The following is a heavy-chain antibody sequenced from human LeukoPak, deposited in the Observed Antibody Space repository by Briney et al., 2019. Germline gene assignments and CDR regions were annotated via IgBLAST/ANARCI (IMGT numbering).Heavy chain of an antibody. D-gene: IGHD6-19*01. CDR1: GGPISSYY. CDR2: IYYSGST. V-gene: IGHV4-59*01. Sequence: SETLSLTCTVSGGPISSYYWSWIRQPPGKGLEWIGYIYYSGSTNYNPSLKSRVTISVDTSKNQFSLKLSSVTAADTAVYYCARDHRSGSAPLYYYGMDVWGQGTTVTVSS. CDR3: ARDHRSGSAPLYYYGMDV. J-gene: IGHJ6*02.